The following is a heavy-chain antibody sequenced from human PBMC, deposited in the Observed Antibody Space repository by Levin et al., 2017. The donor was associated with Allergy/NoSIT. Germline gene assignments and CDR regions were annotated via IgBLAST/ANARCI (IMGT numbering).Heavy chain of an antibody. CDR3: ARRSELRKAFDI. Sequence: SVKVSCKASGGTFSSYAISWVRQAPGQGLEWMGGIIPIFGTANYAQKFQGRVTITADESTSTAYMELSSLRSEDTAVYYCARRSELRKAFDIWGQGTMVTVSS. CDR1: GGTFSSYA. J-gene: IGHJ3*02. D-gene: IGHD1-7*01. V-gene: IGHV1-69*13. CDR2: IIPIFGTA.